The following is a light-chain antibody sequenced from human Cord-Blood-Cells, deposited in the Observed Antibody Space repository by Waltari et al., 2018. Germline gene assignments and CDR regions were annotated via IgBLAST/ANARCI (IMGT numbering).Light chain of an antibody. CDR1: NIGSKN. Sequence: SYELTQPLSVSVALGQTARITCGGNNIGSKNVHWYQQKPGQAPVLVIYRDSNQPSGIPGRFSGSNSGNTATLTISRAQAGDEADYYCQVWDSSTVFGTGTKVTVL. J-gene: IGLJ1*01. V-gene: IGLV3-9*01. CDR2: RDS. CDR3: QVWDSSTV.